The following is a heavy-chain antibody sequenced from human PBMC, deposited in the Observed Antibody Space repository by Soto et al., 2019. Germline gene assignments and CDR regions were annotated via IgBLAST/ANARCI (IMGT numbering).Heavy chain of an antibody. J-gene: IGHJ4*02. D-gene: IGHD2-15*01. Sequence: EVQLVESGGGLVQPGGSLRLSCAASGFTFSSYWIHWVRQAPGKGLVWVSRINGDGRTTNYADSVRGQCAISRDNAKNTVYLQMNSLRAEDTAVYYCARGAAGRYYSDYWGQGTLVTVSS. CDR1: GFTFSSYW. CDR3: ARGAAGRYYSDY. V-gene: IGHV3-74*01. CDR2: INGDGRTT.